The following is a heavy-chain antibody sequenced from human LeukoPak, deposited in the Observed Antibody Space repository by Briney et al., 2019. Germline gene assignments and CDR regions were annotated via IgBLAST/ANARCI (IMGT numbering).Heavy chain of an antibody. D-gene: IGHD3-3*01. CDR1: GFTFSSYS. CDR2: ISSSSSTI. J-gene: IGHJ4*02. Sequence: GGSLRLSCAASGFTFSSYSMNWVRQAPGKGLEWVSYISSSSSTIYYADSVKGRFTISRDNSKNTVYLQLNSLRDEDTAVYYCVRGSSRFWEYYFDYWGQGTLVTVSS. CDR3: VRGSSRFWEYYFDY. V-gene: IGHV3-48*02.